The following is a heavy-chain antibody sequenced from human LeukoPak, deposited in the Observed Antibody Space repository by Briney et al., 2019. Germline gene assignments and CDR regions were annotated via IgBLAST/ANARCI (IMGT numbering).Heavy chain of an antibody. J-gene: IGHJ4*02. D-gene: IGHD3-22*01. Sequence: ASETLSLTCAVYGGSFSGYYWSWIRQPPGKGLEWIGEINHSGSTNYNPSLKSRVTMSVDTSKNQFSLKLRAVTAADTAVYYCAREVRSSGYSLDYWGQGTLVTVSS. CDR1: GGSFSGYY. CDR2: INHSGST. CDR3: AREVRSSGYSLDY. V-gene: IGHV4-34*01.